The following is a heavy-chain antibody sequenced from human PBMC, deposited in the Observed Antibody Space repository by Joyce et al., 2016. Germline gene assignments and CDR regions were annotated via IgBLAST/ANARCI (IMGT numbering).Heavy chain of an antibody. CDR2: IYPGDSET. CDR3: ARSHYDFSSGRYYSYFMDV. CDR1: GYTFINYW. V-gene: IGHV5-51*01. Sequence: EVQLVQSGAEVKKPGESLKISCKSSGYTFINYWIAWVRQMPEKGLEWMGIIYPGDSETRYSPSFQGQVTISVDKSLSIAYLQWSSLKASDTAIYYCARSHYDFSSGRYYSYFMDVWGKGTTVTVSS. J-gene: IGHJ6*03. D-gene: IGHD3-3*01.